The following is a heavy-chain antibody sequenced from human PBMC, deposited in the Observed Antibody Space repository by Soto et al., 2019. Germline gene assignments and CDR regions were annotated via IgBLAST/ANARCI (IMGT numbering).Heavy chain of an antibody. CDR1: GFTFSSYS. CDR3: ARDVHYYDSSGYYPNWFDP. D-gene: IGHD3-22*01. Sequence: PGGSLRLSCAASGFTFSSYSMNWVRQAPGKWLEWVSYISSSSSTIYYADSVKGRFTISRDNAKNSLYLQMNSLRDEDTAVYYCARDVHYYDSSGYYPNWFDPWGQGXLVTVYS. J-gene: IGHJ5*02. V-gene: IGHV3-48*02. CDR2: ISSSSSTI.